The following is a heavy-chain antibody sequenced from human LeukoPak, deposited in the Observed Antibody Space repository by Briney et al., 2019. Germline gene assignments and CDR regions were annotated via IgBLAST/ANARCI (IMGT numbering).Heavy chain of an antibody. CDR2: ISYDGSNK. CDR3: ARPEYSYGIGSADY. V-gene: IGHV3-30-3*01. D-gene: IGHD5-18*01. Sequence: GGSLRLSCAASEFTFSSYAMHWVRQAPGKGLEWVAVISYDGSNKYYADSVKGRFTISRDNSKNTLYLQMNSLRAEDTAVYYCARPEYSYGIGSADYWGQGTLVTVSS. CDR1: EFTFSSYA. J-gene: IGHJ4*02.